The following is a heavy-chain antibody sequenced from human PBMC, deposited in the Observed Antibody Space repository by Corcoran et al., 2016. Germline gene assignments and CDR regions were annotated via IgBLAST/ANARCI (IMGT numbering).Heavy chain of an antibody. CDR1: GYSISSGYY. D-gene: IGHD2-2*02. Sequence: QVQLQESGPGLVKPSETLSLTCTVSGYSISSGYYWGWIRQPPGKGLEWIGSIYHSGSTYYNPSLKSRVTISVDTSKNQFSLKLSSVTAADTAVYYCAKWGIVVVPAAIPSWFDPWGQGTLVTVSS. J-gene: IGHJ5*02. CDR2: IYHSGST. CDR3: AKWGIVVVPAAIPSWFDP. V-gene: IGHV4-38-2*02.